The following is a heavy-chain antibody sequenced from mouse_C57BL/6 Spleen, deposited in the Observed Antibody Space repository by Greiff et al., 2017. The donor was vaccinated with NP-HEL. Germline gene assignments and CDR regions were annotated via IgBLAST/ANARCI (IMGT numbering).Heavy chain of an antibody. J-gene: IGHJ3*01. D-gene: IGHD2-5*01. V-gene: IGHV6-3*01. CDR2: IRLKSDNYAT. CDR1: GFTFSNYW. Sequence: DVQLQESGGGLVQPGGSMKLSCVASGFTFSNYWMNWVRQSPEKGLEWGAQIRLKSDNYATHYAESVKGRFTISRDDSKSSVYLQMNNLRAEDTGIYYCTLKAYYSNPLAYWGQGTLVTVSA. CDR3: TLKAYYSNPLAY.